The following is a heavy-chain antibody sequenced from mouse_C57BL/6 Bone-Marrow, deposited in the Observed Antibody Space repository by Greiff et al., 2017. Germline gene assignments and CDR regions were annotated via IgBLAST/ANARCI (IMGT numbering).Heavy chain of an antibody. J-gene: IGHJ3*01. CDR2: IRNKANNHAT. Sequence: EVMVEESGGGLVQPGGSMKLSCAASGFTFSDAWMDWVRQSPEKGLEWVAAIRNKANNHATYYAESVKGRFTISRDDSKSSVYLQMNSLRAEDTGIYYCTAWFAYWGQGTLVTVSA. CDR3: TAWFAY. V-gene: IGHV6-6*01. CDR1: GFTFSDAW.